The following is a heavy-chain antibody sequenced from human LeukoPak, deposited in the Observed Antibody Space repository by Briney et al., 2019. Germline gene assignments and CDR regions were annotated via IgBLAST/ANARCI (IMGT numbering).Heavy chain of an antibody. CDR3: AREFGSGWHLNWFDP. J-gene: IGHJ5*02. CDR1: GFTFSSYW. CDR2: ISSSSSYI. Sequence: GGSLRLSCAASGFTFSSYWMHWVRQAPGKGLEWVSSISSSSSYIYYADSVKGRFTISRDNAKNSLYLQMNSLRAEDTAVYYCAREFGSGWHLNWFDPWGQGTLVTVSS. V-gene: IGHV3-21*01. D-gene: IGHD6-19*01.